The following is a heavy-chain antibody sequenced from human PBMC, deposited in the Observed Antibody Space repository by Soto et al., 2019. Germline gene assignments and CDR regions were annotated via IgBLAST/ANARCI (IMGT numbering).Heavy chain of an antibody. J-gene: IGHJ4*02. Sequence: QVQLVESGGGVVQPGTSLTLSCAASAFTFSTYGMHWVRQAPGKGLEWVAVIWYDGSKKDYVDSVKGRFTISRDDSENTVYLQMNSLRAEDTAVYYCARGNYDNAGVPDYWGQGTLVTVSS. CDR3: ARGNYDNAGVPDY. CDR1: AFTFSTYG. D-gene: IGHD3-16*01. V-gene: IGHV3-33*01. CDR2: IWYDGSKK.